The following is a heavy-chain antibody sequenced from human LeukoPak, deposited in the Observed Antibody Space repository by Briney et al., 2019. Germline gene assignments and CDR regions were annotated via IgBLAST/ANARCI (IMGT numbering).Heavy chain of an antibody. CDR3: ARVNWNPDY. V-gene: IGHV4-38-2*01. Sequence: SETLSLTCAVSGYSISRGYHWGWIRQPPGKGLEWIGSIHHSGSTYYNSSLKSRVTISVDTFKNQFSLKVSSVTAADTAVYYCARVNWNPDYWGQGTLVTVSS. CDR1: GYSISRGYH. J-gene: IGHJ4*02. D-gene: IGHD1-1*01. CDR2: IHHSGST.